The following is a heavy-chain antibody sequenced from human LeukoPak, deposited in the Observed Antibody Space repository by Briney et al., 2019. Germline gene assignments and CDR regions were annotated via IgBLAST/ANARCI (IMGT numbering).Heavy chain of an antibody. J-gene: IGHJ3*02. Sequence: SQTLSLTCTVSGGSISSGVYYWSWIRQHPGEGLEWIGYIYYSGSTYSNPSLKSRLTMSVDISKNQFSLKLSSVTAADTAVYYCARGVKGLRGAFDIWGQGTMVTVSS. CDR3: ARGVKGLRGAFDI. D-gene: IGHD3-10*01. CDR2: IYYSGST. CDR1: GGSISSGVYY. V-gene: IGHV4-31*03.